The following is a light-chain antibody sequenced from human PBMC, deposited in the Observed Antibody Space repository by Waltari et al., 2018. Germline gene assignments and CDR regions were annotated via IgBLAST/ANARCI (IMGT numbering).Light chain of an antibody. J-gene: IGLJ2*01. V-gene: IGLV2-14*01. Sequence: QSALTQPASVSGSPGQSITISCTGTSSNIGTYNYASWYQQHPGRAPKPIIYDAKQRPAGVSLRFSGSKAGNTASLTISGLQAEDEADYYCSSYTRVSASVIFGGGTKLTVL. CDR3: SSYTRVSASVI. CDR1: SSNIGTYNY. CDR2: DAK.